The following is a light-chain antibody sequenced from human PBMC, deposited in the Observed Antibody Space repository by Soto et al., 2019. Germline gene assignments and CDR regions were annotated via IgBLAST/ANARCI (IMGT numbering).Light chain of an antibody. CDR3: QQRSDWPRIT. CDR2: DTS. CDR1: QSVSNNY. J-gene: IGKJ5*01. V-gene: IGKV3D-20*02. Sequence: IVLTQSPATLSLSPGEGATLSCRASQSVSNNYLAWYQKKPGQAPRLLLYDTSSRASGIPDRFSGSGSGTDFTLTISSLEPEDFAVYYCQQRSDWPRITFGQGTRLEIK.